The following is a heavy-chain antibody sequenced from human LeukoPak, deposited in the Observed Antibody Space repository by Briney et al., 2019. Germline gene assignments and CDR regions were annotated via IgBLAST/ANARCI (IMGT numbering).Heavy chain of an antibody. J-gene: IGHJ6*02. Sequence: SETLSLTCTVSGGSVSSGSYYWSWIRQPPGTGLEWIGYIYYSGSTYYNPSLKSRVTISVDTSKNQFSLKLSSVTAADTAVYYCARRTWRAPRNDRYYYYGMDVWGQGTTVTVSS. CDR1: GGSVSSGSYY. V-gene: IGHV4-39*01. CDR2: IYYSGST. D-gene: IGHD1-1*01. CDR3: ARRTWRAPRNDRYYYYGMDV.